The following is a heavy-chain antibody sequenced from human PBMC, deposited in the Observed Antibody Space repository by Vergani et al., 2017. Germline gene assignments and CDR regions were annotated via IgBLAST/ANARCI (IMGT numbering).Heavy chain of an antibody. CDR3: ARRDYGILTGYRY. CDR2: INPSGGHT. D-gene: IGHD3-9*01. CDR1: GYTFSNYS. J-gene: IGHJ4*02. Sequence: QVQVVQSGAEVKKSGASVKVSCKTSGYTFSNYSMHWVRQAPGQGLEWMGIINPSGGHTNYAQKFQGRVTMTRDTSTSTVYMELSSLRSEDTAIYYCARRDYGILTGYRYWGQGTLVNVSA. V-gene: IGHV1-46*03.